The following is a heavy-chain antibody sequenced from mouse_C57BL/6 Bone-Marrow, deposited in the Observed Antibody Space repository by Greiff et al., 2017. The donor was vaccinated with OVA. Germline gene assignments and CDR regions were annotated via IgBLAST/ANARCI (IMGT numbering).Heavy chain of an antibody. CDR3: ARDCAWFAY. CDR1: GYTFTSYG. Sequence: VQLQESGAELARPGASVKLSCKASGYTFTSYGISWVKQRTGQGLEWIGEIYPRSGNTYYNEKFKGKATLTADKSSSPAYMELRSLTSEDSAVYFCARDCAWFAYWGQGTLVTVSA. J-gene: IGHJ3*01. CDR2: IYPRSGNT. V-gene: IGHV1-81*01.